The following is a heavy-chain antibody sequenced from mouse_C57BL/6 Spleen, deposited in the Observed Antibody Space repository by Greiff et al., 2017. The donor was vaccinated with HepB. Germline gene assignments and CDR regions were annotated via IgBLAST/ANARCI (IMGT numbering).Heavy chain of an antibody. CDR1: GYTFTDYY. D-gene: IGHD1-1*01. CDR2: IYPGSGNT. Sequence: QVQLQQSGAELVRPGASVKLSCKASGYTFTDYYINWVKQRPGQGLEWIARIYPGSGNTYYNEKFKGKATLTAEKSSSTAYMQLSSLTSEDSAVYFCARSLLGSYFDYWGQGTTLTVSS. CDR3: ARSLLGSYFDY. V-gene: IGHV1-76*01. J-gene: IGHJ2*01.